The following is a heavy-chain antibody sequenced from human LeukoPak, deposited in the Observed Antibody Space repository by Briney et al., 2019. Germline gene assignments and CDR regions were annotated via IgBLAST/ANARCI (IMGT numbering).Heavy chain of an antibody. CDR1: GDSVSNKSAA. Sequence: SQTLSLTCVISGDSVSNKSAAWSWIRQSPSRGLEWLGRTYYRSRWYNDYAISVKSRITIDPDTSKNQFSLQLNSVTPEDTAVYYCAREWRWFGYCSTTSCYLSWFDPWGQGTLVTVSS. CDR2: TYYRSRWYN. J-gene: IGHJ5*02. D-gene: IGHD2-2*03. CDR3: AREWRWFGYCSTTSCYLSWFDP. V-gene: IGHV6-1*01.